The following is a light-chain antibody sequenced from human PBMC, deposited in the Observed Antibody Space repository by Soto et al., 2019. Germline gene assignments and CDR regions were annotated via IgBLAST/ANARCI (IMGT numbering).Light chain of an antibody. Sequence: EIVLTQSPATLYLSPGERATLSCRASQSVSSYLAWYQQKPGQAPRLLIYDASNRATGIPARFSGSGSGTDFTLTISSLEPEDFAVYYCQQRSNGFTFGPGTKVDIK. CDR3: QQRSNGFT. CDR1: QSVSSY. V-gene: IGKV3-11*01. CDR2: DAS. J-gene: IGKJ3*01.